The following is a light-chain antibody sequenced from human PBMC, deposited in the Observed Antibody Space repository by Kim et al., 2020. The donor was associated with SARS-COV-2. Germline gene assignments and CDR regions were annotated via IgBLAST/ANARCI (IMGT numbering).Light chain of an antibody. Sequence: EVVVTQSPATLSVFPGERATLSCRTSETVTTSLAWYQQTPGQAPRLLIHGASARPTGLPARFSGGGSGTDFTLTITGAQSDDAATYYCQKYSDWPRTFVQGTKVDIK. CDR3: QKYSDWPRT. V-gene: IGKV3-15*01. CDR2: GAS. CDR1: ETVTTS. J-gene: IGKJ1*01.